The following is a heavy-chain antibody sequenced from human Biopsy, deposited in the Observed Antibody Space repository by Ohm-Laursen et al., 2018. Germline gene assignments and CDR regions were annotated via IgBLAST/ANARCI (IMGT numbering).Heavy chain of an antibody. CDR2: IYSSGGS. CDR1: GGSTNDYI. V-gene: IGHV4-4*07. Sequence: GTLSLTCSVSGGSTNDYIWSWIRQPAGETLEWIGRIYSSGGSSYNPSLKSRISMSMDTSNNQFSLTLTSVTAADTAVYYCARTPGKAVAGRFLDLWGRGTLVTVSS. CDR3: ARTPGKAVAGRFLDL. J-gene: IGHJ2*01. D-gene: IGHD6-19*01.